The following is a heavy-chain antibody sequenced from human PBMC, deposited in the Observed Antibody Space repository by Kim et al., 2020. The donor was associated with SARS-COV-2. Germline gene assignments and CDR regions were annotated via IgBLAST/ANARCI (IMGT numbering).Heavy chain of an antibody. CDR3: AGLGEDYYDSSGYYDLGY. V-gene: IGHV1-2*02. D-gene: IGHD3-22*01. J-gene: IGHJ4*02. CDR1: GYTFTGYY. CDR2: IKPNSGGT. Sequence: ASVKVSCKASGYTFTGYYMHWVRQAPGQGLEWMGWIKPNSGGTNYAQKFQGRVTMTRDTSISTAYMELSRLRSYDTAVYYCAGLGEDYYDSSGYYDLGYWGQGTLVTVSS.